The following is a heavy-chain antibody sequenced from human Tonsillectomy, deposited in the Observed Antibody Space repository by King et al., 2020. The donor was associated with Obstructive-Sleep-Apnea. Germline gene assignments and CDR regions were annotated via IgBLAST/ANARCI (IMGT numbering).Heavy chain of an antibody. J-gene: IGHJ4*02. V-gene: IGHV3-72*01. Sequence: VQSGGSLTLSCATSGFTLSDFFMDWVRQAPGKGLEWLARSTREARGYITVYAASVEDRFTIAREVSSKSLYLHMRSLEIDDTAVYYCVRGYRGFDSWGQGTLVTVSS. D-gene: IGHD1-14*01. CDR3: VRGYRGFDS. CDR2: STREARGYIT. CDR1: GFTLSDFF.